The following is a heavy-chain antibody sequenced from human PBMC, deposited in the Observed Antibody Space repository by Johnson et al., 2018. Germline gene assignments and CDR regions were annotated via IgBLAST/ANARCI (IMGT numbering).Heavy chain of an antibody. D-gene: IGHD6-19*01. J-gene: IGHJ6*02. Sequence: QVQLVQCGAEVKKPGTSVKVSCKASGGAFGTHAISWVRQAPGPGLEWMGGIITVLHRTAYAQTFHGRVTITADEQTKTSYLESNNRRSEDTAVYFCATRGSEPADLRGGMDGWGQGTTVSVSS. CDR1: GGAFGTHA. CDR2: IITVLHRT. CDR3: ATRGSEPADLRGGMDG. V-gene: IGHV1-69*01.